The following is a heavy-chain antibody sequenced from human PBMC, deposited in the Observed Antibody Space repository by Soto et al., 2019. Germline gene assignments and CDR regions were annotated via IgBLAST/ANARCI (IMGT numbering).Heavy chain of an antibody. CDR1: GGSSSSFY. CDR2: VNHSGSP. V-gene: IGHV4-34*01. CDR3: ADQTSAGYFDS. D-gene: IGHD6-13*01. J-gene: IGHJ4*02. Sequence: SETLSLTCAVYGGSSSSFYWSWIRQSPGKGLEWIGEVNHSGSPIYNPSLKTRATISLDASRNQFSLTLNSLTAADTAVYYCADQTSAGYFDSWGEGTLVTVSS.